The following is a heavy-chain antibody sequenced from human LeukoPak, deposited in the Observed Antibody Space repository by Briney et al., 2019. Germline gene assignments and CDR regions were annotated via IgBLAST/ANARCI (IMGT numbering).Heavy chain of an antibody. CDR2: ISWNSGSI. CDR3: AKDSAAYYYAPDAFDI. Sequence: GRSLRLSCAASGFTLDDYAMHWVRQAPGKGLEWVSGISWNSGSIGYADSVKGRFTISRDNAKNSLYLQMNSLRAEDTALYYCAKDSAAYYYAPDAFDIWGQGTMVTVSS. D-gene: IGHD3-10*01. J-gene: IGHJ3*02. CDR1: GFTLDDYA. V-gene: IGHV3-9*01.